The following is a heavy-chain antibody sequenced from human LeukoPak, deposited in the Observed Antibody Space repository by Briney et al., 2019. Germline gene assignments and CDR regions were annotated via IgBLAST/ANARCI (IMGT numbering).Heavy chain of an antibody. Sequence: GGSLRLSCAASGFTFRSYGMHWVRQAPGKGLEWVATIWYDGGNKFYADAVKGRFTTSKDNSKNTLYLQMSSLRVEDTAVYYCAKDTSGYTDAFDIWGQGTMVTVSS. V-gene: IGHV3-33*06. CDR3: AKDTSGYTDAFDI. CDR2: IWYDGGNK. J-gene: IGHJ3*02. D-gene: IGHD3-16*02. CDR1: GFTFRSYG.